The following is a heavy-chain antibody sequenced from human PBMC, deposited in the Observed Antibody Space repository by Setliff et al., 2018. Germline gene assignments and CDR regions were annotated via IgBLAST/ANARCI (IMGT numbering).Heavy chain of an antibody. CDR1: GFTFSGSA. V-gene: IGHV3-73*01. CDR3: AKDLMIVVVITLIDY. D-gene: IGHD3-22*01. J-gene: IGHJ4*02. CDR2: IRSKAFSYAT. Sequence: PGESLKISCAVSGFTFSGSAVHWVRQASGKGLEWVGRIRSKAFSYATRYTESMKGRFTISRDDSKNTLYLQMNSLRPEDTAVYYCAKDLMIVVVITLIDYWGQGTLVTVSS.